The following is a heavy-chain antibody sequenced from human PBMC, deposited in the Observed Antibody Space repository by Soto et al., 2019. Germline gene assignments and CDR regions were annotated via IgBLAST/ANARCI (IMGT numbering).Heavy chain of an antibody. CDR1: GYTFTSYA. D-gene: IGHD2-15*01. CDR2: INAGNGNT. Sequence: ASVKVSCKASGYTFTSYAMHWVRQAPGQRLEWMGWINAGNGNTKYSQKFQGRVTITRDTSASTAYMELSSLRSEDTAVYYCASCSPPGSGGSCYVYSYWGQGTLVTVSS. CDR3: ASCSPPGSGGSCYVYSY. J-gene: IGHJ4*02. V-gene: IGHV1-3*01.